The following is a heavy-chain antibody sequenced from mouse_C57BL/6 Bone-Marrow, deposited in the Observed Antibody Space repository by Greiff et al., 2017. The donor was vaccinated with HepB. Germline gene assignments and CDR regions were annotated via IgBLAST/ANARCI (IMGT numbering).Heavy chain of an antibody. CDR3: AREGGNYSYYYAMDY. D-gene: IGHD2-1*01. Sequence: EVKLVESGGGLVKPGGSLKLSCAASGFTFSSYAMSWVRQTPEKRLEWVATISDGGSYTYYPDNVKGRFTISRDNAKNNLYLQMSHLKSEDTAMYYCAREGGNYSYYYAMDYWGQGTSVTVSS. J-gene: IGHJ4*01. CDR2: ISDGGSYT. CDR1: GFTFSSYA. V-gene: IGHV5-4*01.